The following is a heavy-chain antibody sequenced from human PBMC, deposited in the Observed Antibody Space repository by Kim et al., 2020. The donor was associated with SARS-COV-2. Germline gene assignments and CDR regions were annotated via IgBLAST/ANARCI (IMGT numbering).Heavy chain of an antibody. CDR1: GYTFTSYG. D-gene: IGHD3-10*01. CDR2: ISAYNGNT. CDR3: ASSNMVRGVIAFDY. J-gene: IGHJ4*02. Sequence: ASVKVSCKASGYTFTSYGISWVRQAPGQGLEWMGWISAYNGNTNYAQKLQGRVTMTTDTSTSTAYMELRSLRSDDTAVYYCASSNMVRGVIAFDYWGQGTLVTVSS. V-gene: IGHV1-18*04.